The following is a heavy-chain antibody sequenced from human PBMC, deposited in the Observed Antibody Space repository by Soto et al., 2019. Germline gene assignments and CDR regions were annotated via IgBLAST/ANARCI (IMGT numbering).Heavy chain of an antibody. J-gene: IGHJ4*02. CDR1: GFTFSSNS. Sequence: GGSLRLSCAASGFTFSSNSMNWVRQAPGKGLEWVSSISSSSIYIYHADSVKGRFTISRDNAKNSLYLQMSSLRAEDTAVYDCARDRTSSLSSGTSFDYWGEATLVSVCS. CDR2: ISSSSIYI. V-gene: IGHV3-21*01. D-gene: IGHD6-19*01. CDR3: ARDRTSSLSSGTSFDY.